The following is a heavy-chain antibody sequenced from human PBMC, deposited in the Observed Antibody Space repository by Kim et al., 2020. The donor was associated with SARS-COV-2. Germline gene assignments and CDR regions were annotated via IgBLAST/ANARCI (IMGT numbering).Heavy chain of an antibody. CDR2: INHSGST. CDR1: GGSFSGYY. CDR3: ARAVTEMATIMSAFDI. D-gene: IGHD5-12*01. Sequence: SETLSLTCAVYGGSFSGYYWSWIRQPPGKGLEWIGEINHSGSTNYNPSLKSRVTISVDTSKNQFSLKLSSVTAADTAVYYCARAVTEMATIMSAFDIWGQGTMVTVSS. J-gene: IGHJ3*02. V-gene: IGHV4-34*01.